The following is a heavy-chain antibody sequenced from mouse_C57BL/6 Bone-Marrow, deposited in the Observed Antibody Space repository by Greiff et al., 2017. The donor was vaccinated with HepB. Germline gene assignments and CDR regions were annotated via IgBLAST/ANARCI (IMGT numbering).Heavy chain of an antibody. Sequence: QVQLQQSGAELVMPGASVKLSCKASGYTFTSYWMHWVKQRPGQGLEWIGEIDPSDSYTNYNQKFKGKSTLTVDKSSRTAYMQLSSLTSEDSAVYYCARGGLRGGNWYFDVWGTGTTVTVSS. CDR3: ARGGLRGGNWYFDV. CDR2: IDPSDSYT. CDR1: GYTFTSYW. D-gene: IGHD2-4*01. J-gene: IGHJ1*03. V-gene: IGHV1-69*01.